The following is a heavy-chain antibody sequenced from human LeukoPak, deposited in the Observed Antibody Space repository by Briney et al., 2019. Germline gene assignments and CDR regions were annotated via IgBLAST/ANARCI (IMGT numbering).Heavy chain of an antibody. V-gene: IGHV3-9*01. CDR2: ISWNSGSI. Sequence: GGSLRLSCAASGFTFDDYAMHWVRQAPGKGLEWVSGISWNSGSIGYADSVKGRFTISRDNAKNSLYLQMNSLRAEDTALYYCAKGGDYVDHWGQGTLVTVSS. J-gene: IGHJ4*02. CDR1: GFTFDDYA. D-gene: IGHD3-16*01. CDR3: AKGGDYVDH.